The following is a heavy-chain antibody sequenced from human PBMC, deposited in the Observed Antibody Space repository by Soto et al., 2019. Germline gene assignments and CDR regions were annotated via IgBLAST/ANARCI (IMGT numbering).Heavy chain of an antibody. CDR1: GGSVSSGSYY. CDR2: IYYSGST. CDR3: ARADIAAAVVFDY. Sequence: QVQLQESGPGLVKPSETLSLTCTVSGGSVSSGSYYWSWIRQPPGKGLEWIWYIYYSGSTNYNPSLKSRVTISVDTSKNQFSLKLSSVTAADTAVYYCARADIAAAVVFDYWGQGTLVTVSS. J-gene: IGHJ4*02. D-gene: IGHD6-13*01. V-gene: IGHV4-61*01.